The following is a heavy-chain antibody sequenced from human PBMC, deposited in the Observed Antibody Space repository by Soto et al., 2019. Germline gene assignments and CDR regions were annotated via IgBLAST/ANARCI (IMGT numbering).Heavy chain of an antibody. CDR2: ISYDGSNI. V-gene: IGHV3-30*18. Sequence: GGSLRLSCAASGFTFSSYGMHWVRQAPGKGLEPVAVISYDGSNIYYANSVKGQFTISRDNSKNTLYLQMNSLRAEDTAVYYCTKDFCSGGTCYGNDYWGQGTLVTVSS. CDR1: GFTFSSYG. J-gene: IGHJ4*02. D-gene: IGHD2-15*01. CDR3: TKDFCSGGTCYGNDY.